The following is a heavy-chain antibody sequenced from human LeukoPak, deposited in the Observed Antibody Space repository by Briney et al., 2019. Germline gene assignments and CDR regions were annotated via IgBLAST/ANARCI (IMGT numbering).Heavy chain of an antibody. V-gene: IGHV4-34*01. CDR3: ARAPTGIDY. J-gene: IGHJ4*02. CDR1: GGSFSGYY. Sequence: PETLSLTCAVYGGSFSGYYWSWIRQPPGKGLEWIGEINHSGSTNYNPSLKSRVTISVDTSKNQFSLKLSSVTAADTAVYYCARAPTGIDYWGQGTLVTVSS. CDR2: INHSGST.